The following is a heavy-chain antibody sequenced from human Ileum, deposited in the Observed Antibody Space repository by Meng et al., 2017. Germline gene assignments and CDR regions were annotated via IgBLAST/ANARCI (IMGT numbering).Heavy chain of an antibody. D-gene: IGHD3-9*01. CDR2: IIPIFGTA. V-gene: IGHV1-69*05. CDR1: GGTFSSYA. J-gene: IGHJ6*02. Sequence: SVKVSCKASGGTFSSYAISWVRQAPGQGLEWMGGIIPIFGTANYAQKFQGRVTITTDESTSTAYMELSSLRSEDTAVYYCARERRTGYFDWLFRAAPASPLEYGMDVWGQGTTVTVSS. CDR3: ARERRTGYFDWLFRAAPASPLEYGMDV.